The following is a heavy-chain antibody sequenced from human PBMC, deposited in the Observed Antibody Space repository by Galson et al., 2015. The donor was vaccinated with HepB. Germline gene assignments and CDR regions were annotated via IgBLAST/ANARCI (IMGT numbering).Heavy chain of an antibody. J-gene: IGHJ6*03. CDR2: INPSGGST. D-gene: IGHD3-3*01. CDR1: GYTFTSYY. CDR3: ARAGYDVWSGYNYYYYYYMDV. Sequence: SVKVSCKASGYTFTSYYMHWVRQAPGQGLEWMGIINPSGGSTSYAQKFQGRVTMTRDTSTSTVYMELSSLRSEDTAVYYCARAGYDVWSGYNYYYYYYMDVWGKGTTVTVSS. V-gene: IGHV1-46*01.